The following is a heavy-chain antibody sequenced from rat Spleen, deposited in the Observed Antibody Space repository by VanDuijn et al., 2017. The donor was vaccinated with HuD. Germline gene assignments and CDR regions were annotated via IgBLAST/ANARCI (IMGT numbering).Heavy chain of an antibody. Sequence: QVQLKESGPGLVQPSQTLSLTCTVSGFSLTRYDISWVRQPPGKGLEWMGVIWTGGTTAYNSLLKSRLSNSRDTSKSQVFLKMNSLQTEDTATYYCARVGYSSYIRYVDYWGQGVMVTVSS. J-gene: IGHJ2*01. CDR3: ARVGYSSYIRYVDY. CDR2: IWTGGTT. V-gene: IGHV2-43*01. CDR1: GFSLTRYD. D-gene: IGHD1-2*01.